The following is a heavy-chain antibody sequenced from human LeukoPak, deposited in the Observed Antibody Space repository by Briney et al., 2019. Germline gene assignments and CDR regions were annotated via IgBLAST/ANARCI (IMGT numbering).Heavy chain of an antibody. CDR3: ASKQKGYCTNGVCSDYYYGMDV. J-gene: IGHJ6*02. D-gene: IGHD2-8*01. V-gene: IGHV4-30-4*01. Sequence: SQTLSLTWTVSGGSISSGDYYWSWIRQRPGKGLEWIGYIYYSGSTYYNPSLKSRVTISVDTSKNQFSLKLSSVTAADTAVYYCASKQKGYCTNGVCSDYYYGMDVWGQGTTVTVSS. CDR2: IYYSGST. CDR1: GGSISSGDYY.